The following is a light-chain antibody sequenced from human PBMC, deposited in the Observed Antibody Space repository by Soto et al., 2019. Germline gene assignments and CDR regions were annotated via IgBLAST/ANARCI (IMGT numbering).Light chain of an antibody. CDR2: KAS. V-gene: IGKV3-11*01. Sequence: EIVLTQSPATLSLSPGERATLSCRASQSISNSLAWYQQKPGQAPRLLIYKASNRAAGIPASFSGSGSGTDFTLTISSLEPEDFAVYYCQQRSSWPPTFGGGTRVEI. CDR3: QQRSSWPPT. CDR1: QSISNS. J-gene: IGKJ4*02.